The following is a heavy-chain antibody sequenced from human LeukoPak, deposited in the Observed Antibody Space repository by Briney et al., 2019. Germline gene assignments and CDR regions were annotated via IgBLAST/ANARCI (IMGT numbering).Heavy chain of an antibody. CDR1: GFSLSTRGVG. Sequence: ASGPTLVNPTQTLTLTCTFSGFSLSTRGVGVGWIRQPPGKALEWLALIYWNDDKRYSPSLKSRLTITKDTSKNQVVLTMTNMDPVDTATYYCAHTSRDGFLFDYWGQGTLVTVSS. J-gene: IGHJ4*02. D-gene: IGHD5-24*01. V-gene: IGHV2-5*01. CDR3: AHTSRDGFLFDY. CDR2: IYWNDDK.